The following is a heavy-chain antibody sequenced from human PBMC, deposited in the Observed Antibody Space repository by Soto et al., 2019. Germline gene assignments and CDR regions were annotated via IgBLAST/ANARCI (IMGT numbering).Heavy chain of an antibody. CDR3: ARDAVGVTSALYYFEY. D-gene: IGHD2-2*01. CDR1: GYTFTSYY. J-gene: IGHJ4*02. Sequence: ASVKVSCKASGYTFTSYYMHWVRQAPGQGLEWMGIINPSGYGTSYAQKFQGRVTMTRDTSTTTFYMDLSSLRSEDTAVYFCARDAVGVTSALYYFEYWGQGTLVIVSS. V-gene: IGHV1-46*01. CDR2: INPSGYGT.